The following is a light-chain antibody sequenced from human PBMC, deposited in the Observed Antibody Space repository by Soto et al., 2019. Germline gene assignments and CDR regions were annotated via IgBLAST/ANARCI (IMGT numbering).Light chain of an antibody. Sequence: EIVMTQSPATLSVSPGERATLSCRASQSISSNLAWYQQKPGQAPRLLIYGASTRATDIPARFSGSGSGTEFTLSISSLQSEDFAVYYCQQYNSWPPITFGQGTRLEIK. CDR1: QSISSN. CDR3: QQYNSWPPIT. J-gene: IGKJ5*01. CDR2: GAS. V-gene: IGKV3-15*01.